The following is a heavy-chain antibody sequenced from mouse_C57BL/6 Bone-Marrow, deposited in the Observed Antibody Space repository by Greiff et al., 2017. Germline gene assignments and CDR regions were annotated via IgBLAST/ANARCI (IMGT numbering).Heavy chain of an antibody. CDR1: GYTFTSYW. CDR3: ARLRSYAY. Sequence: VKLMEPGAELVKPGASVKLSCKASGYTFTSYWMHWVKRRPGRGLEWIGRIDPKSGGTKYNEKFKSKATLTVDKPSSTAYMQLSSLTSEDSAVYYCARLRSYAYWGRGTLVTVSA. CDR2: IDPKSGGT. J-gene: IGHJ3*01. D-gene: IGHD1-1*01. V-gene: IGHV1-72*01.